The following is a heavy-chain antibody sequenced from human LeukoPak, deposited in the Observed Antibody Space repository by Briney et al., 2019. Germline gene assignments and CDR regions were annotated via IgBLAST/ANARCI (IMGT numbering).Heavy chain of an antibody. J-gene: IGHJ5*02. CDR3: ASDQGTSTTAPKRKGRFDP. D-gene: IGHD1-1*01. CDR1: GFTFSNHG. V-gene: IGHV3-33*01. Sequence: GGSLRLSCAASGFTFSNHGMHWVRHAPGKGLEWVALIWYVGSNKEYAESVKGRFTISRDNSKNTLYLQMNSLRGEDTVVYYCASDQGTSTTAPKRKGRFDPWGQGTLVTVSS. CDR2: IWYVGSNK.